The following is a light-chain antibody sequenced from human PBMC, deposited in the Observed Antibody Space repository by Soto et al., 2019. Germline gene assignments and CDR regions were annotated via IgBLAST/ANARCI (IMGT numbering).Light chain of an antibody. J-gene: IGKJ2*03. CDR3: QQTYSTRNS. Sequence: DSQVTQSPSSLSASVGDRVTITCRAIQSIRTYLNWYQQRPGKPPKFLIHTASTLQTGAPSRFSGSVSGTDFTLTIGYLQPEDFATYYCQQTYSTRNSVGQGIKLEIK. CDR1: QSIRTY. CDR2: TAS. V-gene: IGKV1-39*01.